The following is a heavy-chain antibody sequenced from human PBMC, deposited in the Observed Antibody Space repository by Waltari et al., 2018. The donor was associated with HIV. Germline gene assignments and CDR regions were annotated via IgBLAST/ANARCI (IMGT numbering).Heavy chain of an antibody. V-gene: IGHV4-34*01. CDR1: GPSFSGYY. J-gene: IGHJ5*02. Sequence: QVQLQQWGTGLLKPSGTLSLRCAIYGPSFSGYYWSWIRQTPALGLEWIGEVSHRSDTKYNPSFAGRVSISADVSKNQLSLNLTALTAADTGVYFCARGSQHHDHWGQGTPVTVSS. CDR2: VSHRSDT. CDR3: ARGSQHHDH.